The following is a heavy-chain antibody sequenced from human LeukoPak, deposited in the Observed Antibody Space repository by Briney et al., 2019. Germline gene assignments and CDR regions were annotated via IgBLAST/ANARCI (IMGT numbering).Heavy chain of an antibody. CDR2: IWYDGSNK. CDR1: GFAFSSYG. Sequence: GRSLRLSCAASGFAFSSYGMHWVRQAPGKGLEWMAVIWYDGSNKYYADSVKGRFTISRDNSKNTLYLQMNSLRAEDTAVYYCARDPSQIQLWSNWFDPWGQGTLVTVSS. CDR3: ARDPSQIQLWSNWFDP. J-gene: IGHJ5*02. D-gene: IGHD5-18*01. V-gene: IGHV3-33*01.